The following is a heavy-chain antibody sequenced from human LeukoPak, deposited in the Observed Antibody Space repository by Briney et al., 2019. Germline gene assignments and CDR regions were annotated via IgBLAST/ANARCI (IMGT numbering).Heavy chain of an antibody. D-gene: IGHD3-3*01. Sequence: GGSLRLACAASGFTFSSYAMSWVRQAPGKGLEWVSAISGSGGSTYYADSVKGRFTISRDNSKNTLYLQMNSLRAEDTAVYYCAKRGSGYNQFDYWGQGTLVTVSS. CDR3: AKRGSGYNQFDY. V-gene: IGHV3-23*01. J-gene: IGHJ4*02. CDR1: GFTFSSYA. CDR2: ISGSGGST.